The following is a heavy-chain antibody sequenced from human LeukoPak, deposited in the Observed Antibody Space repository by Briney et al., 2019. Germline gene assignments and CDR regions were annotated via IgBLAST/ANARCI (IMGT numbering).Heavy chain of an antibody. V-gene: IGHV4-39*01. CDR2: IYYSGST. Sequence: PSETLSLTCTVSGGSISSSSYYWGWIRQPPGKGLEWIGSIYYSGSTYYNPSLKSRVTISVDTSKNQFSLKLSSVTAADTAVYYCARRRAFPAAGYYYMDVWGKGTTVTVSS. CDR3: ARRRAFPAAGYYYMDV. J-gene: IGHJ6*03. CDR1: GGSISSSSYY. D-gene: IGHD6-13*01.